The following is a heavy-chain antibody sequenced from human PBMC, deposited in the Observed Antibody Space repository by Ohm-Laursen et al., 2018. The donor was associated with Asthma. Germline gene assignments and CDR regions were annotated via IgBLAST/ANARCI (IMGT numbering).Heavy chain of an antibody. CDR2: ISYDGSNK. D-gene: IGHD2-15*01. Sequence: SLRLSCSASGFTFTNYGMHWVRQAPGKGLEWVAVISYDGSNKYYADSVKGRFTISRDNSKNTLYLQMNSLRAEDTAVYYCAREYCSGGSCYFYPLDYWGQGTLVTVSS. V-gene: IGHV3-30*03. J-gene: IGHJ4*02. CDR1: GFTFTNYG. CDR3: AREYCSGGSCYFYPLDY.